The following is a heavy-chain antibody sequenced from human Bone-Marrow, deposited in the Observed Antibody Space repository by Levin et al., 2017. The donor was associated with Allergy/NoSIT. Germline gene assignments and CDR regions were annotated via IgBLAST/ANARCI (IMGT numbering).Heavy chain of an antibody. D-gene: IGHD2-2*01. J-gene: IGHJ4*02. CDR3: AKDACYGHYAPDF. V-gene: IGHV3-30*18. CDR2: ISYDGTYK. CDR1: GFTFSSHH. Sequence: GESLKISCAASGFTFSSHHMHWVRQAPGKGLEWVSVISYDGTYKFYGDSVKGRFTISRDNSKNTLDLQMNSLRVEDTAVYYCAKDACYGHYAPDFWGQGTLVTVSS.